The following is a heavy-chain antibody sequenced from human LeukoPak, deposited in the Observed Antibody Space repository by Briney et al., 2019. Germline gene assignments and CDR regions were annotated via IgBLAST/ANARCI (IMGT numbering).Heavy chain of an antibody. CDR2: ISSVSSFI. CDR1: GFTFSSYA. J-gene: IGHJ1*01. CDR3: ARDQGDFTLTAVQ. Sequence: GGSLRLSCAASGFTFSSYAMSWVRLAPGKGLEWVSSISSVSSFIFYADSVKGRFTISRDNAKNSVFLHMNSLRAEDTALYYCARDQGDFTLTAVQWGQGTLVTVSS. D-gene: IGHD2-21*02. V-gene: IGHV3-21*06.